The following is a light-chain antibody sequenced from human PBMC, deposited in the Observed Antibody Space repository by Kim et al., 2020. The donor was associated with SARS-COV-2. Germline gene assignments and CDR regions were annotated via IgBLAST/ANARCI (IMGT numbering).Light chain of an antibody. CDR1: GERSYD. CDR3: NSRARSGNNWV. Sequence: ALRQTVRITCKGYGERSYDADWYQQKPEQGHVLVIDSKNYRHSGIPDRYSGSSSGNTDSLTITGAGAEDEDDDYCNSRARSGNNWVFGGGTQLTVL. V-gene: IGLV3-19*01. CDR2: SKN. J-gene: IGLJ3*02.